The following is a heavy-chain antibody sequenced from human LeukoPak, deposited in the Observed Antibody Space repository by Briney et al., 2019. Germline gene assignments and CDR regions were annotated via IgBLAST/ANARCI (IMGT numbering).Heavy chain of an antibody. Sequence: SETLSLTCTVSGGSISSYSWGWIRQPPGKGLEWIGYLYYSGRTHSNPSLNSRVTISEDTSKNQFSLSLSSVTAADTAVYYCARVVGYTYGHSLDYFDDWGQGTLVTVSS. CDR3: ARVVGYTYGHSLDYFDD. D-gene: IGHD5-18*01. J-gene: IGHJ4*02. CDR1: GGSISSYS. V-gene: IGHV4-59*12. CDR2: LYYSGRT.